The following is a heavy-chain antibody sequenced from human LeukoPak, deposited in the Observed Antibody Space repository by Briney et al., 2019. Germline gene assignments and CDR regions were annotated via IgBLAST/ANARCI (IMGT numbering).Heavy chain of an antibody. CDR1: GYTFTSYY. V-gene: IGHV1-46*01. J-gene: IGHJ4*02. Sequence: ASVKLSCKASGYTFTSYYMHWLRQSPGQGLKCMGIIHPSGGSTSYAQKFQGRVTMTRDTSTSTVYMELSSLRSEDTAVYYCAGDSSGSETSPRHYFDYWGQGTLVTVSS. D-gene: IGHD6-19*01. CDR2: IHPSGGST. CDR3: AGDSSGSETSPRHYFDY.